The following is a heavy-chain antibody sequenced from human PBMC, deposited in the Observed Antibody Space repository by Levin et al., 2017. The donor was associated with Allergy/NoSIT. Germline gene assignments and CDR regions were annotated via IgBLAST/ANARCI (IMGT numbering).Heavy chain of an antibody. V-gene: IGHV3-33*01. D-gene: IGHD5-12*01. Sequence: GESLKISCEASGFSFNKYGMHWVRQAPGKGLEWVAVIWYDGNKKLYADSVRGRFTISRDDSKNTVYLQMNGLRAEDTAVYYCARDGGGNSGYDLAFDIWGQGTKVTVSS. J-gene: IGHJ3*02. CDR2: IWYDGNKK. CDR3: ARDGGGNSGYDLAFDI. CDR1: GFSFNKYG.